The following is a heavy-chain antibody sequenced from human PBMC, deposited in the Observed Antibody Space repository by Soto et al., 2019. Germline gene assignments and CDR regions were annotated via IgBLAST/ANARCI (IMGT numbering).Heavy chain of an antibody. CDR1: GGSFSGYY. CDR3: ARVRRCGSGIRYSCYYYMDV. CDR2: INHSGST. Sequence: SETLSLTCAVYGGSFSGYYWSWIRQPPGKGLEWIGEINHSGSTSYNPSLKSRVTISVDPCKNQFSLKLSSVTAADTAVYYGARVRRCGSGIRYSCYYYMDVWDKGTTVTVSS. V-gene: IGHV4-34*01. J-gene: IGHJ6*03. D-gene: IGHD6-13*01.